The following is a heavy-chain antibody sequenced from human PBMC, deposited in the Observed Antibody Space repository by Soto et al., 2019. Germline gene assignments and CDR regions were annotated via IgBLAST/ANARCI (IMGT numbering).Heavy chain of an antibody. V-gene: IGHV3-30-3*01. CDR1: GFTFSSYA. CDR3: ARNREINYDFWSGYYRVPYYYYGMDV. CDR2: ISYDGSNK. D-gene: IGHD3-3*01. Sequence: GGSLRLSCAASGFTFSSYAMHWVRQAPGKGLEWVAVISYDGSNKYYADSVKGRFTISRDNSKNTLYLQMNSLRAEDTAVYYCARNREINYDFWSGYYRVPYYYYGMDVWGQGTTVTVS. J-gene: IGHJ6*02.